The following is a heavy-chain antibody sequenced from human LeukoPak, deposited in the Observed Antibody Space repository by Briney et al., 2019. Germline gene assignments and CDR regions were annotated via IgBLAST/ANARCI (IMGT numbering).Heavy chain of an antibody. CDR2: LYSGGNT. D-gene: IGHD2-21*02. Sequence: GGSLRLSCAASGFTVSSNSMSWVRQAPGKGLEWVSVLYSGGNTYYADSVKGRFTISRDNAQNSMYLQMNSLRVEDTAVYYCTSWGDTTAEYFQRWGQGTLVTVSS. CDR3: TSWGDTTAEYFQR. CDR1: GFTVSSNS. J-gene: IGHJ1*01. V-gene: IGHV3-53*01.